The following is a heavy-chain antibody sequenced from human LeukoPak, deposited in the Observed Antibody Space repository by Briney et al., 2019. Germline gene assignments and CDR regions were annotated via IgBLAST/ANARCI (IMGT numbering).Heavy chain of an antibody. D-gene: IGHD6-19*01. V-gene: IGHV3-30*18. CDR2: ISYDGSNK. Sequence: GGSLRLSCAASGFTFSSYGMHWVRQAPGKGLEWVAVISYDGSNKYYADSVKGRFTISRDNSKNTLYLQMNSLRAEDTAVYYCAKDFLYSSGWYKGEGYYFDYWGQGTLVTVSS. CDR3: AKDFLYSSGWYKGEGYYFDY. J-gene: IGHJ4*02. CDR1: GFTFSSYG.